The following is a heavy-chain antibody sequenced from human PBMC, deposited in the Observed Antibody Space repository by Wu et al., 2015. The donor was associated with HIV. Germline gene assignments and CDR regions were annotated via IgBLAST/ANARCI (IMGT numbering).Heavy chain of an antibody. CDR2: ISAYNGNT. Sequence: QVQLVQSGAEVKKPGASVKVSCKASGYTFTSYGISWVRQAPGQGLEWMGWISAYNGNTNYAQKLQGRVTMTTDTSTSTAYMELRSLRSDDTAVYYCARAYTYYYGSGSPLAFDIWGQGTMVTVSS. D-gene: IGHD3-10*01. V-gene: IGHV1-18*01. CDR1: GYTFTSYG. J-gene: IGHJ3*02. CDR3: ARAYTYYYGSGSPLAFDI.